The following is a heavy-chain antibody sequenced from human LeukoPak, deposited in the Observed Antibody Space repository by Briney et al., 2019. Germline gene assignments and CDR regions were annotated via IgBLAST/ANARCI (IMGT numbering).Heavy chain of an antibody. CDR3: AGQSRLGYCSGGSCYSQPFDP. V-gene: IGHV3-21*01. D-gene: IGHD2-15*01. CDR1: GFTFSSYS. J-gene: IGHJ5*02. Sequence: PGGSLRLSCAASGFTFSSYSMNWVRQAPGKGLEWVSSISSSSSYIYYADSVKGRFTISRDNAKNSLYLQMNSLRAEDTAVYYCAGQSRLGYCSGGSCYSQPFDPWGQGTLVTVSS. CDR2: ISSSSSYI.